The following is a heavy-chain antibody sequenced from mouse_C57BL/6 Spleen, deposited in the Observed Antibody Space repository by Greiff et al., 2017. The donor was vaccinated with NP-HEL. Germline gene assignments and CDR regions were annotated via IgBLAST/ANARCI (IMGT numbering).Heavy chain of an antibody. J-gene: IGHJ3*01. CDR2: IRNKANGYTT. Sequence: EVKVVESGGGLVQPGGSLSLSCAASGFTFTDYYMSWVRQPPGKALEWLGFIRNKANGYTTEYSASVKGRFTISRDTSQSILYLQMNDLRAEDSATYYCERYLTRGGFAYWGQGTLVTVSA. V-gene: IGHV7-3*01. CDR1: GFTFTDYY. CDR3: ERYLTRGGFAY.